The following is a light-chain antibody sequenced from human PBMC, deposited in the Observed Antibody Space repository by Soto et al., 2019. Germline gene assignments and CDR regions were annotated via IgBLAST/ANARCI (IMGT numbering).Light chain of an antibody. V-gene: IGLV2-14*01. Sequence: QSALTQPASVSGSPGQSITISCTGTSSDVGGYNYVSWYQQHPGTAPKLMIYEVSNRPSGVSDRFSGSRSGNTASLTISGLQAEDESDCYCISYTSSSTWVFGGGTKLTVL. J-gene: IGLJ3*02. CDR1: SSDVGGYNY. CDR3: ISYTSSSTWV. CDR2: EVS.